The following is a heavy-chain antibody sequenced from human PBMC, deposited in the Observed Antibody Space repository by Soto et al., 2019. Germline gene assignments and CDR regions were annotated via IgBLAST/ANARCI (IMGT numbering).Heavy chain of an antibody. J-gene: IGHJ4*02. Sequence: QVQLVQSGAEVKKRGSSVKVFCKASGGTISSYAISWVRQAPGQGLEWMGGIIPIFGTANYAQKFQGRVTITADESTSTAYMELSSLRSEDTAVYYCARVHRRDGYMGVDDYCRQGTLVTVSS. CDR2: IIPIFGTA. V-gene: IGHV1-69*01. CDR3: ARVHRRDGYMGVDDY. CDR1: GGTISSYA. D-gene: IGHD5-12*01.